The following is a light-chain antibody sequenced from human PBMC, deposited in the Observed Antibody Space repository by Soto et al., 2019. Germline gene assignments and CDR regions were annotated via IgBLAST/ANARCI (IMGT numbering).Light chain of an antibody. J-gene: IGKJ1*01. CDR3: QQYDNWPWT. CDR2: AAS. Sequence: AIRMTQSPSSLSASTGDRVTITCRASQGISSYLAWYQQKPGKAPKLLIYAASTLQSGVPSRFSGSGSGTDFTLTISSLQSDDFAVYYCQQYDNWPWTFGQGTKVDI. CDR1: QGISSY. V-gene: IGKV1-8*01.